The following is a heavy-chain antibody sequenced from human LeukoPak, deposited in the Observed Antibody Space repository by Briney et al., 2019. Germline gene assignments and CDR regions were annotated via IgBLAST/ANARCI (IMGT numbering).Heavy chain of an antibody. V-gene: IGHV3-53*01. D-gene: IGHD6-19*01. CDR2: IYSGGST. Sequence: GGSLRLSCAASGFTVSSNYMSWVRQAPGKGLEWVSVIYSGGSTYYADSVKGRFTISRDNSKNTLYLQMNSLRAEDTAVYYCARDLGAVAGHRAFDIWGQGTMVTVSS. CDR1: GFTVSSNY. CDR3: ARDLGAVAGHRAFDI. J-gene: IGHJ3*02.